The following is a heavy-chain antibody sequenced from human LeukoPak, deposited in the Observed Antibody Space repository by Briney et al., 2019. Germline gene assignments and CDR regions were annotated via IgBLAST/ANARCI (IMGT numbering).Heavy chain of an antibody. V-gene: IGHV3-9*01. J-gene: IGHJ6*02. CDR1: GFTFDDYA. CDR3: AKDTAPAYYYYGMDV. Sequence: GGSLRLSCAASGFTFDDYAMHWVRQAPGKGLEWVSGISWNSGSIDYADSVKGRFTISRDNAKNSLYLQMNSLRAEDTALYYCAKDTAPAYYYYGMDVWGQGTTVTVSS. CDR2: ISWNSGSI.